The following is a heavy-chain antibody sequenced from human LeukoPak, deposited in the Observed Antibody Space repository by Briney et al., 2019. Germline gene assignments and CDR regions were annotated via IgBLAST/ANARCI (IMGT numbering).Heavy chain of an antibody. Sequence: GESLKTPSKLSGYSFTSYWIGWVRQMPGKGLEWMGIVYPDDSDTIYSPSFQGQVTISADKSISTAYLQWSSLEASDTAMYYCARPGGYGVHYFDYWGQGAPVHVAS. V-gene: IGHV5-51*01. CDR3: ARPGGYGVHYFDY. J-gene: IGHJ4*02. CDR1: GYSFTSYW. CDR2: VYPDDSDT. D-gene: IGHD4-17*01.